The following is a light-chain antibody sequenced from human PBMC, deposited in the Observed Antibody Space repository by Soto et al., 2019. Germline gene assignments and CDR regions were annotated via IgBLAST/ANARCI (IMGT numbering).Light chain of an antibody. CDR3: QQFYSYPLT. J-gene: IGKJ4*01. Sequence: DIQLTQSPSFLSASVGDRVTITCRASQGISSYLAWYQQKPGKAPKLLIYAASTLQSGVPSRFSGSGSGTEFTLTISSLPPEDFATYYCQQFYSYPLTFGGGTKVEIK. CDR1: QGISSY. V-gene: IGKV1-9*01. CDR2: AAS.